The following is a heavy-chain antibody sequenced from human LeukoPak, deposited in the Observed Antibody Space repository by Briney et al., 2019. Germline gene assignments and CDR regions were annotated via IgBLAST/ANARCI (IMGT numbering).Heavy chain of an antibody. CDR1: GFTFSSYG. V-gene: IGHV3-33*01. Sequence: GGSLRLSCAASGFTFSSYGMHWVRQVPGKGLEWVAVIWYDGSNKYYADSVKGRFTISRDNSKNTLYLQMNSLRAEDTAVYYCARDPEDYGDYAADYWGQGTLVTVSS. CDR2: IWYDGSNK. D-gene: IGHD4-17*01. CDR3: ARDPEDYGDYAADY. J-gene: IGHJ4*02.